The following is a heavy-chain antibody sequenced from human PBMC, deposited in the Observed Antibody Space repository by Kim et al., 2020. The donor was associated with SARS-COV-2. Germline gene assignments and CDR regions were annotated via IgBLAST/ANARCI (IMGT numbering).Heavy chain of an antibody. V-gene: IGHV4-59*01. CDR3: ARDRIGACSSSSCSLHFDY. CDR2: TYYSGST. D-gene: IGHD2-2*01. J-gene: IGHJ4*02. Sequence: SETLSLTCTVSGGSISSYSWSWNRQPPGKGLEWIGYTYYSGSTNYNPSLKSRVTISVDTSKNQFSLKLSSVTAADTAVYYCARDRIGACSSSSCSLHFDYWGQETLVTVSS. CDR1: GGSISSYS.